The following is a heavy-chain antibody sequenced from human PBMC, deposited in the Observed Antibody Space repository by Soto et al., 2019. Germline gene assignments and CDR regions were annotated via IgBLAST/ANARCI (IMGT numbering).Heavy chain of an antibody. CDR1: GGTFSSYA. CDR2: IIPIFGTA. CDR3: ARDQPTLSSTRGVYNWFDP. J-gene: IGHJ5*02. Sequence: ASVKVSCKASGGTFSSYAISWVRQAPGQGLEWMGGIIPIFGTANYAQKFQGRVTITADESTSTAYMELSSLRSEDTAVYYCARDQPTLSSTRGVYNWFDPWGQGTLVTVSS. V-gene: IGHV1-69*13. D-gene: IGHD2-2*01.